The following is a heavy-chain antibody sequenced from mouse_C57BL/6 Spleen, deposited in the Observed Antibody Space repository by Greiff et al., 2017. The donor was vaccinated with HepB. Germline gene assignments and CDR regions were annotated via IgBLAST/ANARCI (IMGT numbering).Heavy chain of an antibody. J-gene: IGHJ2*01. V-gene: IGHV6-3*01. CDR2: IRLKSDNYAT. CDR3: TGDTTVVEGY. Sequence: EVKLMESGGGLVQPGGSMKLSCVASGFTFSNYWMNWVRQSPEKGLEWVAQIRLKSDNYATHYAESVKGRFTISRDDSKSSVYLQMNNLRAEDTGIYYCTGDTTVVEGYWGQGTTLTVSS. D-gene: IGHD1-1*01. CDR1: GFTFSNYW.